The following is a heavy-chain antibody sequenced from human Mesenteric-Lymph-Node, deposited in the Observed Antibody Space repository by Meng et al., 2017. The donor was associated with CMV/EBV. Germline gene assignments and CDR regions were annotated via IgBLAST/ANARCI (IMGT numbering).Heavy chain of an antibody. J-gene: IGHJ6*02. CDR2: INHSGST. CDR1: GGSFSGYY. CDR3: ARDISRNYCSSTSCRDYYGMDV. V-gene: IGHV4-34*01. D-gene: IGHD2-2*01. Sequence: GSLRLSCAVYGGSFSGYYWSWIRQPPGKGLEWIGEINHSGSTNYNPSLKSRVTISVDTSKNQFSLKLSSVTAADTAVYYCARDISRNYCSSTSCRDYYGMDVWGQGTTVTVSS.